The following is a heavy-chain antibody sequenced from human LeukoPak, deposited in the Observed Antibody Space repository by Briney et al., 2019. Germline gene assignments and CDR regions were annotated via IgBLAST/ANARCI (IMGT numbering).Heavy chain of an antibody. CDR3: ARGHEPMKYYGTSDY. CDR1: GYTFTSYG. J-gene: IGHJ4*02. V-gene: IGHV1-18*01. CDR2: ISAYNGNT. Sequence: ASVKVSCKASGYTFTSYGISWVRQAPGQGLEWMGWISAYNGNTNYAQKLQGRVTMTTDTSTSTAYMELRSLRSDDTAVYYCARGHEPMKYYGTSDYWGQGTLVTVSS. D-gene: IGHD4/OR15-4a*01.